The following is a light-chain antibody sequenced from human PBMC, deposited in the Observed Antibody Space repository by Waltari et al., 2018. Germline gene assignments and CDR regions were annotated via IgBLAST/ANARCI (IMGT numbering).Light chain of an antibody. V-gene: IGLV3-21*02. CDR3: QIWDEDSDQHWV. CDR1: HLRVEP. J-gene: IGLJ3*02. Sequence: YVLTQPPSVSVTPGQTASIHCGGHHLRVEPVHWYQHRAGQAPLLVVSNDYTRPPKIPDRFSGSKSGDTATLTIHRVEVDDEGDYYWQIWDEDSDQHWVFGGGTKLTVL. CDR2: NDY.